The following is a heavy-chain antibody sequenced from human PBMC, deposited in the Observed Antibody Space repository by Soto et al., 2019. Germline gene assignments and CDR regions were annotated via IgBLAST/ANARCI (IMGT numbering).Heavy chain of an antibody. Sequence: TSETLSLTCIVSGGFISSSSYYWGWIRQPPGKGLEWIGSIYYSGSTYYNPSLKSRVTISVDTSKNQFSLKLSSVTAADTAVYYCARHHLSHYDSLTGYYSGYYFDYWGQGALVTVSS. V-gene: IGHV4-39*01. CDR3: ARHHLSHYDSLTGYYSGYYFDY. D-gene: IGHD3-9*01. CDR2: IYYSGST. CDR1: GGFISSSSYY. J-gene: IGHJ4*02.